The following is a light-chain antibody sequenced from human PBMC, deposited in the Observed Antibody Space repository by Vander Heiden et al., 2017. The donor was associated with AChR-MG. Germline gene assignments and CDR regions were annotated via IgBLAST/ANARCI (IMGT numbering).Light chain of an antibody. CDR1: QSIASSY. V-gene: IGKV3-20*01. CDR2: GAS. Sequence: EIVLTQSPGTLSLSPGERATLSCRASQSIASSYLAWYQQKPGQGPRLLIYGASSRATGTPDRFSGSGSGTDFTLTISRLEPEDFAVYYCQQDGSSPGTFGQGTKVEIK. CDR3: QQDGSSPGT. J-gene: IGKJ1*01.